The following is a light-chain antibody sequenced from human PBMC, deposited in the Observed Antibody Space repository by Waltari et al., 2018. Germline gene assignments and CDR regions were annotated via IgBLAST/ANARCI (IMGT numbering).Light chain of an antibody. CDR3: AAWDDSLNGWV. CDR2: TDN. V-gene: IGLV1-44*01. CDR1: SPNTGLNT. Sequence: QSVLTQPPSASGTPGQRVTISCSGSSPNTGLNTVSWYHQVPGTAPKLLIYTDNQRPSGVPDRFSGSKSGSSASLAISGLQSEDEAEYYCAAWDDSLNGWVFGGGTKVTVV. J-gene: IGLJ3*02.